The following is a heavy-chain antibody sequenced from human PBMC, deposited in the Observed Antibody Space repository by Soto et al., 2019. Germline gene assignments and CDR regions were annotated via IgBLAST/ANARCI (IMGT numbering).Heavy chain of an antibody. V-gene: IGHV1-69*01. D-gene: IGHD2-2*01. J-gene: IGHJ5*02. CDR1: GGTFSSYA. CDR3: ARGVDYCSSTSCVRWFDP. Sequence: QVQLVQSGAEVKKPGSSVKVSCKASGGTFSSYAISWVRQAPGQGLEWMGGIIPIFGTANYAQKFQGRVTITADESTSTAYMELSSLRSEDTAVYYCARGVDYCSSTSCVRWFDPWGQGTLVTVSS. CDR2: IIPIFGTA.